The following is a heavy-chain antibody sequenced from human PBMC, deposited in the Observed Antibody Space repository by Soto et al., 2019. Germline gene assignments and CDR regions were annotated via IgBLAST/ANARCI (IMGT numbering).Heavy chain of an antibody. D-gene: IGHD2-15*01. Sequence: QVQLQESGPGLVKPSQTLSLTCTVSGGSISSGDYYWSWIRQPPGKGLEWIGYIYYSGSTYYNPSLKRRVTISVNTSKNHFSLKLSSVTAADTAVYYCARVCPPQVAATEYWFDPWGQGTLVTVSS. CDR2: IYYSGST. V-gene: IGHV4-30-4*01. CDR3: ARVCPPQVAATEYWFDP. J-gene: IGHJ5*02. CDR1: GGSISSGDYY.